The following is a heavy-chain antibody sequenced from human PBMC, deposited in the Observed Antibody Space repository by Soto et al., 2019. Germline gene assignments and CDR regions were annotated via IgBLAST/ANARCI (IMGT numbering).Heavy chain of an antibody. Sequence: QVQLVQSGAEVKKPGASVKISCKASGYTFTRYTMNWVRQAPGKRLEWMGWINPDNGNTKSSQKFQDRVIITRDTSARTAYMDLSSLRSEDTAVYYCAGGIATGQLDPWGQGTLVTVSS. CDR2: INPDNGNT. CDR3: AGGIATGQLDP. CDR1: GYTFTRYT. V-gene: IGHV1-3*01. J-gene: IGHJ5*02. D-gene: IGHD2-15*01.